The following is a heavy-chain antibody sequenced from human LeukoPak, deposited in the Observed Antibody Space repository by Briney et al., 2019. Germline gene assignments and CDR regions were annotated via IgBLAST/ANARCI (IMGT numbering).Heavy chain of an antibody. CDR3: AKDEWSIVVVTAFDY. D-gene: IGHD2-21*02. CDR1: GFTFSSYA. Sequence: GGSLRLSCAAPGFTFSSYAMSWVRQAPGKGLNWSSAFSGSGGSTYYADSVKGRFTISRDNSKNTLYLQMNSLRAEDTAVYYCAKDEWSIVVVTAFDYWGQGTLVTVSS. J-gene: IGHJ4*02. CDR2: FSGSGGST. V-gene: IGHV3-23*01.